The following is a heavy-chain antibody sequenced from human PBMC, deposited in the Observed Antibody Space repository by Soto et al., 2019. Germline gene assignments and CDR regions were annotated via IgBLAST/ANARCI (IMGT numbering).Heavy chain of an antibody. D-gene: IGHD1-26*01. CDR1: GGTFSSYT. CDR2: IIPILGIA. CDR3: STGATGRY. J-gene: IGHJ4*03. Sequence: QVQLVQSGAEVKKPGSSVKVSCKASGGTFSSYTISWVRQAPGQGLEWMGRIIPILGIANYAQKFQGRVTINADKTPSTAYKEVSRLRTEDPAVYYCSTGATGRYRGQGNPVTVSS. V-gene: IGHV1-69*02.